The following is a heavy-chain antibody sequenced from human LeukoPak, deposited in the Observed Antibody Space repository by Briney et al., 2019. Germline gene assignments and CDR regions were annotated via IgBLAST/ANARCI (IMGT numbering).Heavy chain of an antibody. V-gene: IGHV3-21*01. CDR1: GFTFSSYS. CDR2: ISSSSSYI. J-gene: IGHJ5*02. Sequence: PGESLRLSCAASGFTFSSYSMNWVRQAPGKGLEWVSSISSSSSYIYYADSVKGRFTISRDNAKNSLYLQMNSLRAEDTAVYYCARGGCSGGSCYPSWGQGTLVTVSS. D-gene: IGHD2-15*01. CDR3: ARGGCSGGSCYPS.